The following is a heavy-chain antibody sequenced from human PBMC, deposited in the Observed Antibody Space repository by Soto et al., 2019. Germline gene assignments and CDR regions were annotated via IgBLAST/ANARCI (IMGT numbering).Heavy chain of an antibody. CDR2: FYYSGNT. CDR1: GASMRSYY. J-gene: IGHJ4*02. CDR3: AGYKQWHPY. V-gene: IGHV4-59*01. Sequence: PSETLSLTCSVSGASMRSYYWGWMRQPPGKGLEWIGYFYYSGNTYYNPSLKVHFTFSFDPSKNLFSLRLSFLPSADTPVYYCAGYKQWHPYGGQGILVTVS. D-gene: IGHD6-19*01.